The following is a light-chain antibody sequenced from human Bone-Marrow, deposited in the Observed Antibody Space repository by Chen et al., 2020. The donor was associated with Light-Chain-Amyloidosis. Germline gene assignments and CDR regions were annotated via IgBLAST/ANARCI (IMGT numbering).Light chain of an antibody. Sequence: SSELTQPPSVSVSPGQTARIPCSGDDLPTKYAYWYQQKPGQAPVLGIHRDTERPSGISERFSGSSSGTTATLTISGVQAEDEADYHCQSADSSGTYEVIFGGGTKLTVL. CDR2: RDT. CDR1: DLPTKY. J-gene: IGLJ2*01. CDR3: QSADSSGTYEVI. V-gene: IGLV3-25*03.